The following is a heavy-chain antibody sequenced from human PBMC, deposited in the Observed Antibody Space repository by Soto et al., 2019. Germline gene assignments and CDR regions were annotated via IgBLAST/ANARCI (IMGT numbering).Heavy chain of an antibody. CDR2: IIPIFGTA. V-gene: IGHV1-69*01. Sequence: SRTAGGRDSGYAIGWVGQAPGQGLEWMGGIIPIFGTANYAQKFQGRVTITADESTSTAYMELSSLRYEDTAVYYWACREQAESDHYWGQAILVTGSP. D-gene: IGHD2-2*01. CDR1: GGRDSGYA. CDR3: ACREQAESDHY. J-gene: IGHJ4*02.